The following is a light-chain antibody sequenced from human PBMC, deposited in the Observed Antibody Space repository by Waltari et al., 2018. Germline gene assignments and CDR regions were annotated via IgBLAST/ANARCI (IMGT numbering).Light chain of an antibody. CDR1: SSDVGGYNY. CDR3: CSFAGSPYV. Sequence: QSALTQPRSVSGSPGQSVTISCTGTSSDVGGYNYVSWYQQHPGKAPKLMIYEVSKRPSGVPDRFSASKSGTTASLTISGLQTEDEADYYCCSFAGSPYVFGPGTKVTVL. J-gene: IGLJ1*01. CDR2: EVS. V-gene: IGLV2-11*01.